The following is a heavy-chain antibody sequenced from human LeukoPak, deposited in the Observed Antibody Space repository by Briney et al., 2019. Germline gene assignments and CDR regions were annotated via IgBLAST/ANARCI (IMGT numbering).Heavy chain of an antibody. D-gene: IGHD1-26*01. J-gene: IGHJ4*02. V-gene: IGHV3-21*01. CDR3: ARGGSGSYLALTXY. Sequence: GGSLRLSCAASGFTFSSYSMNWVRQAPGKGLEWVSSISSSSSYIYYADSVKGRFTISRDNAKNSLYLQMNSLRAEDTAVYYYARGGSGSYLALTXYWGQGTXXTXXS. CDR1: GFTFSSYS. CDR2: ISSSSSYI.